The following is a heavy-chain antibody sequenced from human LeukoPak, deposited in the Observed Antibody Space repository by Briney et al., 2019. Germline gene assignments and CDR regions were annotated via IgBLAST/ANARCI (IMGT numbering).Heavy chain of an antibody. CDR1: GGTFSSYA. CDR2: VIPIFGTA. CDR3: AVPYYYDSSGYPTGLDP. Sequence: SVKVSCKASGGTFSSYAISWVRQAPGQGLEWMGGVIPIFGTANYAQKFQGRVTITTDESTSTAYMELSSLRSEDTAVYYCAVPYYYDSSGYPTGLDPWGQGTLVTVSS. V-gene: IGHV1-69*05. J-gene: IGHJ5*02. D-gene: IGHD3-22*01.